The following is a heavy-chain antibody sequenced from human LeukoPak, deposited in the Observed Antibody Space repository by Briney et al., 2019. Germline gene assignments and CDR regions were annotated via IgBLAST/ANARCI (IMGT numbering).Heavy chain of an antibody. CDR1: GYTFTSYG. V-gene: IGHV1-69*13. D-gene: IGHD2-15*01. CDR2: IIPIFGTA. CDR3: ARQIGYCSDGSCYFPY. J-gene: IGHJ4*02. Sequence: SVKVSCKASGYTFTSYGISWVRQAPGQGLEWMGGIIPIFGTANYAQKFQGRVTITAGESTSTAYMELSSLRSEDTAVYYCARQIGYCSDGSCYFPYWGQGTLVTVSS.